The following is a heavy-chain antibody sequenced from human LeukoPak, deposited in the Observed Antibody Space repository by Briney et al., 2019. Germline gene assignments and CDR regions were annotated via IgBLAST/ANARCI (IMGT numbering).Heavy chain of an antibody. J-gene: IGHJ2*01. Sequence: SETLSLTCTVSGGSISSYYWSWIRQPAGKGLEWIGRMYTSGSTNYNPSLKSRVTISVDTSKNQFSLKLSSLTAADTAVYYCARDRDGSGSYYTQYWYFDLWGRGTLVTVSS. D-gene: IGHD3-10*01. V-gene: IGHV4-4*07. CDR2: MYTSGST. CDR3: ARDRDGSGSYYTQYWYFDL. CDR1: GGSISSYY.